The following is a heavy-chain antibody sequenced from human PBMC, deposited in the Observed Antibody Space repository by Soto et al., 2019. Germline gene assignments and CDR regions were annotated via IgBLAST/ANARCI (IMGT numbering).Heavy chain of an antibody. D-gene: IGHD2-15*01. CDR2: ISPGSRYP. CDR1: GFTFGDSY. V-gene: IGHV3-11*06. Sequence: QVKLVESGGGLVPPGVSLRLSCAGSGFTFGDSYMSWIRQAPGKGLEWLSYISPGSRYPAYADSVKGRFTISRDNARSSLLLQMTSLTAEDTAMYYCVRGGGGGMFDPLGPGTMVTGSS. J-gene: IGHJ5*02. CDR3: VRGGGGGMFDP.